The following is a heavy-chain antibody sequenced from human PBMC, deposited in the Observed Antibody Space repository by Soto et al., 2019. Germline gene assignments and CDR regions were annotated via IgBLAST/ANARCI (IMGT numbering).Heavy chain of an antibody. Sequence: SETLSLTCTVSGGSLSGYYWSWIRQPPGKGLEWIGDFYSSGSPHHNPSLKNRVSISEDRSKNEFSLKLSSVTAADTAIYYCALEFYYDSSGIGFDVWGQGTLVNVSS. J-gene: IGHJ4*02. D-gene: IGHD3-22*01. CDR1: GGSLSGYY. V-gene: IGHV4-59*01. CDR3: ALEFYYDSSGIGFDV. CDR2: FYSSGSP.